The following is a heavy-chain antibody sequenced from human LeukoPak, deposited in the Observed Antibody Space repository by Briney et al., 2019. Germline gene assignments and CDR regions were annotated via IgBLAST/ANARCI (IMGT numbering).Heavy chain of an antibody. CDR1: GFTFTNYW. V-gene: IGHV3-74*01. CDR2: LPPDELDI. J-gene: IGHJ4*02. CDR3: VGTIAARGSEY. Sequence: GGSLRLSCAASGFTFTNYWIHWVRQAPGMGLVWVSRLPPDELDIIYADSVKGRFTASRDNAKNTVYLQMNNLRADDTAMYYCVGTIAARGSEYWGQGALATVSS. D-gene: IGHD6-6*01.